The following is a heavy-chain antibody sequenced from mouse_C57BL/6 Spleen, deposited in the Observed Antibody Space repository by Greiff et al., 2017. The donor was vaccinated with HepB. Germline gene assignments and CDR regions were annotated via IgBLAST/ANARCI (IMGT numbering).Heavy chain of an antibody. V-gene: IGHV1-64*01. CDR1: GYTFTSYW. Sequence: QVQLQQPGAQLVKPGASVKLSCKASGYTFTSYWMHWVKQRPGQGLEWIGMIHPNSGSTNYNEKFKSKATLTVDKSSSTAYMQLSSLTSEDSAVYYCARYVPNYFDYWGQGTTLTVSS. CDR2: IHPNSGST. J-gene: IGHJ2*01. CDR3: ARYVPNYFDY.